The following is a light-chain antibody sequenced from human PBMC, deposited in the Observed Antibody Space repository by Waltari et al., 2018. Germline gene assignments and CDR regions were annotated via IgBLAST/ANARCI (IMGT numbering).Light chain of an antibody. CDR2: EVI. CDR3: CSYAGSSTFL. Sequence: WYQQHPGKAPEPMVYEVIKRPSGVSDRFSGSKSGNTASLTISGLQAEDEADYYCCSYAGSSTFLFGGGTKLTVL. J-gene: IGLJ2*01. V-gene: IGLV2-23*02.